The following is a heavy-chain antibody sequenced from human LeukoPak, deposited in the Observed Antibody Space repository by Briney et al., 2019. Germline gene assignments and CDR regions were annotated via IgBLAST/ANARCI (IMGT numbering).Heavy chain of an antibody. J-gene: IGHJ4*02. V-gene: IGHV1-69*04. CDR2: IIPILGIA. D-gene: IGHD2-2*02. CDR3: ARSRLLYRGFDY. Sequence: SVTVSCKASGGTFSSYAITWVRQAPGQGLEWMGRIIPILGIANYAQKFQGRVTITADKSTSTAYMELSSLRSEDTAVYYCARSRLLYRGFDYWGQGLLVTVSS. CDR1: GGTFSSYA.